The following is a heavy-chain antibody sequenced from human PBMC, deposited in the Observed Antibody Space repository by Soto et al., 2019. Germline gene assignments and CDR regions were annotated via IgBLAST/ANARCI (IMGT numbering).Heavy chain of an antibody. Sequence: EVQLVESGGGLVQPGGSLRLSCAASGFTFSSYSMNWVRQAPGKGLEWVSSISSSSSTIYYADSVKGRFTISRDNAKKSLYLQMNSLREEDTAVYYCARDITCSSNSCYYSGMGVWGPGTPVTVS. J-gene: IGHJ6*02. D-gene: IGHD2-2*01. V-gene: IGHV3-48*02. CDR1: GFTFSSYS. CDR2: ISSSSSTI. CDR3: ARDITCSSNSCYYSGMGV.